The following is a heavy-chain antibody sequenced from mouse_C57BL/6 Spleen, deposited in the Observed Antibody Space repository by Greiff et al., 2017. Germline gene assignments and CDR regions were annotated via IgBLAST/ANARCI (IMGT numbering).Heavy chain of an antibody. CDR1: GYTFTSYW. CDR3: ARGDWDDYAMDY. CDR2: ICPGSGST. D-gene: IGHD4-1*01. Sequence: QVQLQQSGAELVKPGASVKMSCKASGYTFTSYWITWVKQRPGQGLEWIGDICPGSGSTNYNETFKSKATLTVDTSSSTVYMQLSSLTSEDSAVYYCARGDWDDYAMDYWGQGTSVTVSS. J-gene: IGHJ4*01. V-gene: IGHV1-55*01.